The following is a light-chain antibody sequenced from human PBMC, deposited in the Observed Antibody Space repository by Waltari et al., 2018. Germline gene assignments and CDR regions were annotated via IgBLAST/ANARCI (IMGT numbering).Light chain of an antibody. CDR1: QSLTSNY. CDR2: GIS. V-gene: IGKV3-20*01. J-gene: IGKJ4*01. Sequence: ERATLSCRASQSLTSNYLGWFQQKAGQAPRLLIYGISTRATGIPDRFSGSGSGADFTLTISSLEPEDFAVYYCHQYGGSPLSTFGGGTRVEIK. CDR3: HQYGGSPLST.